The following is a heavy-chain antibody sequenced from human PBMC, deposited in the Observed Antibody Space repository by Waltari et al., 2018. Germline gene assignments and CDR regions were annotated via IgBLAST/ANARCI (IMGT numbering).Heavy chain of an antibody. CDR1: GGSISSTSYY. Sequence: QLQLQESGPGLVKPSETLSLTCTVSGGSISSTSYYWGWILQPPGKGLEWIGSFYYGGRTYYTPSLKSRITISVDTSKNQFSLKLNSGTAADTAVYYCARPCCVGGGALLSLDLWGQGTLVTVSS. CDR3: ARPCCVGGGALLSLDL. V-gene: IGHV4-39*01. D-gene: IGHD3-16*01. CDR2: FYYGGRT. J-gene: IGHJ5*02.